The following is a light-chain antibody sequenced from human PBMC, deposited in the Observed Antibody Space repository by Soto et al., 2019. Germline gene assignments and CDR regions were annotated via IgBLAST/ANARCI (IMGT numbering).Light chain of an antibody. Sequence: EIVLTQSPATLSLSPGERATLSCRASQSVSSNLAWYQQKPGQAPRLLIYGASTRATGIPARFSGSGSGTEFTLTISSLQSEDFAVYYCQQYNNWHLTFGGGTKVDIK. V-gene: IGKV3-15*01. CDR3: QQYNNWHLT. J-gene: IGKJ4*01. CDR1: QSVSSN. CDR2: GAS.